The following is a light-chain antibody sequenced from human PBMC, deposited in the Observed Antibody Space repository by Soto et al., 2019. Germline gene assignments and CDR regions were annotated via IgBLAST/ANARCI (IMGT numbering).Light chain of an antibody. CDR2: ETS. J-gene: IGKJ1*01. Sequence: EIVLTQSPDTLSLSPGERATLSGRASESIGYTSLAWYQQSPGQAPRLLIYETSSRSTGIPDRFSGSGSRTHFTLAISRLEPEASAGYYCPQYRGSPPETFGKRTKVAIK. V-gene: IGKV3-20*01. CDR3: PQYRGSPPET. CDR1: ESIGYTS.